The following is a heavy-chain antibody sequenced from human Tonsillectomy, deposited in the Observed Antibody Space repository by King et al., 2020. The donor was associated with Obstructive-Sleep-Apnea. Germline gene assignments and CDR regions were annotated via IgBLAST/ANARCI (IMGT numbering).Heavy chain of an antibody. CDR2: IYYSGST. CDR1: GGSISSYY. J-gene: IGHJ4*02. CDR3: ARSVRSGWYSLEFDY. Sequence: QVQLQESGPGLVKPSETLSLTCTVSGGSISSYYWSWIRQPPGKGLEWIGYIYYSGSTNYNPSLKSRVTISVDTSKNQFSLKLSSVTAADTAVYYCARSVRSGWYSLEFDYWGQGTLVTVSS. V-gene: IGHV4-59*01. D-gene: IGHD6-19*01.